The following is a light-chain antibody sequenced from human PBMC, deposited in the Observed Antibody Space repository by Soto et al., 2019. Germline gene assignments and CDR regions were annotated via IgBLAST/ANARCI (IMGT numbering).Light chain of an antibody. CDR1: QDIRSR. J-gene: IGKJ1*01. Sequence: DIQMTQSPSTLSASVGDTVIITCRASQDIRSRLAWYRQVQGRAPQLLIFDASNLEPGVPPRFSGSRSGTHYSLTISGLLPEDSGSYYCQQYSSPSPWSPWTFGQGTKVEIK. V-gene: IGKV1-5*01. CDR2: DAS. CDR3: QQYSSPSPWSPWT.